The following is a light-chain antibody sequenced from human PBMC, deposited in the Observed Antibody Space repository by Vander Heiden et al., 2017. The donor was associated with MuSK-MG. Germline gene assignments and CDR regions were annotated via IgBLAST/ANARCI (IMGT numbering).Light chain of an antibody. Sequence: QSVLPQPPSASGTPGQRVTISCSGSSSNIGSNYVYWYQQLPGTAPKLLMYRDNQRPSGVPERFSGSKSGTSASLAISGLRSEDEADYYCAAWDDSLSGPVFGGGTKLTVL. CDR3: AAWDDSLSGPV. J-gene: IGLJ2*01. CDR1: SSNIGSNY. V-gene: IGLV1-47*01. CDR2: RDN.